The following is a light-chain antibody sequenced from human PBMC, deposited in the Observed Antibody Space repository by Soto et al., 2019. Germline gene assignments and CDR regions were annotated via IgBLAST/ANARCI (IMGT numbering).Light chain of an antibody. V-gene: IGKV1-9*01. CDR3: QQLNSYPIT. J-gene: IGKJ5*01. CDR2: AAS. Sequence: DIQLTQSPSFLSASVGDRVTITCRASQGISSYLAWYQQKPGKAPKLLIYAASTLQSGVPSRFSGSGSGTDFTLPISSLQPEDFATYYCQQLNSYPITVGQGTRLEIK. CDR1: QGISSY.